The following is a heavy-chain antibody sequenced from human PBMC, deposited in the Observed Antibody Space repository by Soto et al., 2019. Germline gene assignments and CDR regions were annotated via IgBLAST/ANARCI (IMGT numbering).Heavy chain of an antibody. CDR1: GGSISSYY. CDR2: IYYSGST. Sequence: PSETLSLTCTVSGGSISSYYWSWIRQPPGKGLEWIGYIYYSGSTNYNPSLKSRVTISVDTSKNQFSLKLSSVTAEDTAVYYCARPYETGGSYIPFDYWGQGTLVTVSS. CDR3: ARPYETGGSYIPFDY. V-gene: IGHV4-59*12. J-gene: IGHJ4*02. D-gene: IGHD3-22*01.